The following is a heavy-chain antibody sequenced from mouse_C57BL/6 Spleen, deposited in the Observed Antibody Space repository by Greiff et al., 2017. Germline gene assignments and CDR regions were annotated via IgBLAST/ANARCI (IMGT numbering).Heavy chain of an antibody. J-gene: IGHJ2*01. CDR2: IHPNSGST. CDR1: GYTFTSYW. D-gene: IGHD1-1*01. V-gene: IGHV1-64*01. CDR3: ASPYYYGGYYFDY. Sequence: QVQLQQSGAELVKPGASVKLSCKASGYTFTSYWMHWVKQRPGQGLEWIGMIHPNSGSTNYNEKFKSKATLTVDKSSSTAYMQLSSLTSEDSAVYYCASPYYYGGYYFDYWGQGTTLTVSS.